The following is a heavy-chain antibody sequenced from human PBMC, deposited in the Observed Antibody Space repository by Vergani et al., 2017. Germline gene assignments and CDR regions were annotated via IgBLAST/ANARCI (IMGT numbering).Heavy chain of an antibody. CDR2: ISSSSYI. D-gene: IGHD6-13*01. CDR1: GFTFSSYS. CDR3: AKANIAAAALTFDY. J-gene: IGHJ4*02. Sequence: EVQLVESGGGLVQPGRSLRLSCAASGFTFSSYSMNWVRQAPGKGLEWVSSISSSSYIYYADSVKGRFTISRDNAKNSLYLQMNSLRAEDTALYYCAKANIAAAALTFDYWGQGTLVTVSS. V-gene: IGHV3-21*04.